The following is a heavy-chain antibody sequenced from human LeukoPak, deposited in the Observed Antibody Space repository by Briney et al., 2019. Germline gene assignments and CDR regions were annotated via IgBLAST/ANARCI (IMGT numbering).Heavy chain of an antibody. J-gene: IGHJ4*02. CDR2: ISAYNGNT. Sequence: SVKVSCKASGYTFTSYEISWVRQAPGQGLEWMAWISAYNGNTNYAQNLQGRVTMTTDTSTSTAYMELRSLRSDDTAVYYCARHSSGWSFYFDYWGQGTLVTVSS. D-gene: IGHD6-19*01. CDR3: ARHSSGWSFYFDY. V-gene: IGHV1-18*01. CDR1: GYTFTSYE.